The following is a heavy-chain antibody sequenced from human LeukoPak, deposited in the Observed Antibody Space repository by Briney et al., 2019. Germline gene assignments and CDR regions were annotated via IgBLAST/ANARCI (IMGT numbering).Heavy chain of an antibody. Sequence: GGSLRLSCAASGFTFSSYAMSWVRQAPGKGLEWVSAISGSGGSTYYADSVKGRFTISRDNSKNTLYLQMNSLRAEDTAVYYCAKDDVPLIAAAGTRYFDYWGQGTLVTVSS. CDR3: AKDDVPLIAAAGTRYFDY. CDR2: ISGSGGST. CDR1: GFTFSSYA. D-gene: IGHD6-13*01. V-gene: IGHV3-23*01. J-gene: IGHJ4*02.